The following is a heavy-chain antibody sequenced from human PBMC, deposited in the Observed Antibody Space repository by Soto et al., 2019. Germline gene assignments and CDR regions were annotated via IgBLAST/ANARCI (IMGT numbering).Heavy chain of an antibody. J-gene: IGHJ6*02. CDR1: GFTFNTFA. CDR2: IGGGGGGA. V-gene: IGHV3-23*01. D-gene: IGHD3-22*01. CDR3: AKEGYDNSGYYYDGYYYGMDV. Sequence: PGGSLRLSCAASGFTFNTFAMGWVRQAPGKGLEWVSAIGGGGGGAYYADSVKGRFTISRDNSKNTLYLQMNSLRAEDTAVYYCAKEGYDNSGYYYDGYYYGMDVWGQGTTVTVS.